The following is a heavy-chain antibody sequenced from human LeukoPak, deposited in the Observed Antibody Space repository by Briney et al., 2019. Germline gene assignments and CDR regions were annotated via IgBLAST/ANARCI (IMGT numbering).Heavy chain of an antibody. CDR1: GFTFSSYA. CDR3: AREVESYGFIYYYYMDV. V-gene: IGHV3-23*01. D-gene: IGHD1-26*01. CDR2: ISGSGGST. J-gene: IGHJ6*03. Sequence: GGSLRLSCAASGFTFSSYAMSWVRQAPGKGLEWASAISGSGGSTYYADSVKGRFTISRDKSKNTLYLQMDSLRAEDTAVYYCAREVESYGFIYYYYMDVWGKGTTVTVSS.